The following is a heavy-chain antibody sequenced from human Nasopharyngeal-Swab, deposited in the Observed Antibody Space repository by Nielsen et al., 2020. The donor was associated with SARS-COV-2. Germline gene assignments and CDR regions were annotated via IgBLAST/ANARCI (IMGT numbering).Heavy chain of an antibody. CDR3: ARSNGDYTRLLDY. J-gene: IGHJ4*02. V-gene: IGHV3-48*02. Sequence: GESLKISCTASGFTYETFSMNWIRQAPGKGLEWISYISGASRTIHYADSVKGRFTISRDNTKNSLSLQMDRLRDEDTAVHYCARSNGDYTRLLDYWGQGTLVTVSS. CDR2: ISGASRTI. CDR1: GFTYETFS. D-gene: IGHD4-17*01.